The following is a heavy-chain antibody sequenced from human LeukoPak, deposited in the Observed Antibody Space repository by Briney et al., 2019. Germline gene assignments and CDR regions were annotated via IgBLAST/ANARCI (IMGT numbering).Heavy chain of an antibody. Sequence: ASVKVSCKVSGYTLTELSMHWVRQAPGKGLEWMGGFDPEDGETIYAQKFQGRVTMTEDTSTDTAYMELSSLRSEDTAVYYCATFEVFRYIVSVTNSGSYQGPFDYWGQGTLVTVSS. D-gene: IGHD1-26*01. CDR3: ATFEVFRYIVSVTNSGSYQGPFDY. V-gene: IGHV1-24*01. CDR1: GYTLTELS. J-gene: IGHJ4*02. CDR2: FDPEDGET.